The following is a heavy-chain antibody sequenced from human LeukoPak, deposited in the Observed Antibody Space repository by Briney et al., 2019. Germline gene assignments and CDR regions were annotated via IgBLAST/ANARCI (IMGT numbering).Heavy chain of an antibody. J-gene: IGHJ4*02. CDR3: AGGGGVGAKY. CDR1: GFTVSDYR. V-gene: IGHV3-74*01. Sequence: GGSLRLSCAASGFTVSDYRMHWVRQAPRKGLVWVSSIDSDESSTTYADSVKGRFTISRDNSKNTLYLQMNSLRAEDTAVYYCAGGGGVGAKYWGQGTLVTVSS. CDR2: IDSDESST. D-gene: IGHD1-26*01.